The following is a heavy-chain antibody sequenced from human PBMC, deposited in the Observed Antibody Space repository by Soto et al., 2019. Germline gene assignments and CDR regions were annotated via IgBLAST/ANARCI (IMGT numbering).Heavy chain of an antibody. D-gene: IGHD3-9*01. CDR2: ISAYNGNT. J-gene: IGHJ4*02. V-gene: IGHV1-18*01. Sequence: ASVKVSCKASGGTFTSYGISWVRQAPGQGLEWMGWISAYNGNTNYAQKLQGRVTMTTDTSTSTAYMELRSLRSDDTAVYYCARGGAYYDILTGHPWYFDYWGQGTLVTVSS. CDR3: ARGGAYYDILTGHPWYFDY. CDR1: GGTFTSYG.